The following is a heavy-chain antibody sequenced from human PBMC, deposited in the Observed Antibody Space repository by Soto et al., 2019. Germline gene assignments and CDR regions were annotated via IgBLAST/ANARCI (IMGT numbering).Heavy chain of an antibody. CDR3: AKDRVDYGDYRGIDY. J-gene: IGHJ4*02. Sequence: EVQLLESGGGLVQPGGSLRLSCAASGFTFSSYAMTWVRQAPGKGLEWVSAISGSGTNRDYADSVKGRFTISRDNSKNTLYLQMNSLRAEDTAVYYCAKDRVDYGDYRGIDYSGQGTLVTVSS. D-gene: IGHD4-17*01. V-gene: IGHV3-23*01. CDR1: GFTFSSYA. CDR2: ISGSGTNR.